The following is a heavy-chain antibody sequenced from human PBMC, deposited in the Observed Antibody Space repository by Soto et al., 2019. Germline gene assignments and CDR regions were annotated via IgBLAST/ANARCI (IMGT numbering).Heavy chain of an antibody. Sequence: QVQLVESGGGLVNPGGSLRLSCAASGFTFSDYYMSWIRQAPGKGLEWVSYISPSGSNTYYADSVKGRFTSSRDNAKTSLYLQMNSLRVEDTAVYFCARGHRQLELWGQGTLVTVSS. CDR3: ARGHRQLEL. CDR2: ISPSGSNT. CDR1: GFTFSDYY. D-gene: IGHD6-6*01. V-gene: IGHV3-11*01. J-gene: IGHJ1*01.